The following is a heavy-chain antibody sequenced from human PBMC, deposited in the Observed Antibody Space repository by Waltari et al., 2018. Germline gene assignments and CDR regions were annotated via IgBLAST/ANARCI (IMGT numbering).Heavy chain of an antibody. J-gene: IGHJ6*02. V-gene: IGHV3-66*02. Sequence: EVQLVESGGGLVQPGGSLRLSCAASGFTVSSNYMSWVRRAPGKGREWVSGIYSGGRTYYDDSVKGRFTISRDNSKNTLYLQMNSLRAEDTAVYYCARAGGGFYYYGMDVWGQGTTVTVSS. CDR3: ARAGGGFYYYGMDV. CDR2: IYSGGRT. CDR1: GFTVSSNY.